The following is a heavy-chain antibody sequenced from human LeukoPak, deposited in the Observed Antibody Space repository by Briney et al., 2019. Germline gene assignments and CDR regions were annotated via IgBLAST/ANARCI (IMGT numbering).Heavy chain of an antibody. CDR2: ISSSSSYI. D-gene: IGHD4-17*01. V-gene: IGHV3-21*01. J-gene: IGHJ4*02. Sequence: PGGSLRLSCAASGFTFSSYSMNWVRQAPVKGLEWVSSISSSSSYIYYTDSVKGRFTISRDNAKNSLYLQMNSLRAEDTAVYYCARDLFLSYGDYQFDYWGQGTLVTVSS. CDR1: GFTFSSYS. CDR3: ARDLFLSYGDYQFDY.